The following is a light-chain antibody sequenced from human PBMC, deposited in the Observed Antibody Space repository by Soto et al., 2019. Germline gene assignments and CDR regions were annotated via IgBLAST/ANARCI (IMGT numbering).Light chain of an antibody. V-gene: IGLV2-8*01. CDR1: SSDVGGHNY. J-gene: IGLJ2*01. Sequence: QSALTQPPSASGSPGQSVTISCTGTSSDVGGHNYVSWYQYYPGKAPKLIIYDVSKRPSGVPDRISGPKSGNTASLTVSGLQAEDEAEYYCSSYGGSNRFVVFGGGTKVTVL. CDR2: DVS. CDR3: SSYGGSNRFVV.